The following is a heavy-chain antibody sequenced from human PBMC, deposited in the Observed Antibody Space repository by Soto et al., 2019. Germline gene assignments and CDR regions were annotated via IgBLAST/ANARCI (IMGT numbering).Heavy chain of an antibody. CDR2: MSHDGSHK. D-gene: IGHD6-19*01. J-gene: IGHJ6*02. CDR1: GFTFSTYG. V-gene: IGHV3-30*03. CDR3: ARLPRSGWDHYYYGMDV. Sequence: QVQLVESGGGVVQAGGSLGLSCTASGFTFSTYGMHWVRQAPGKGPEWVAVMSHDGSHKAFLDSVKGRFIISRDNSKNTLYLQMTSLRPDDTAVYYFARLPRSGWDHYYYGMDVWGQGTTVIVSS.